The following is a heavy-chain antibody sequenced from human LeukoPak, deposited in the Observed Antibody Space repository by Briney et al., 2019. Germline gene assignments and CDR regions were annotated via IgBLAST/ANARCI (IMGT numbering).Heavy chain of an antibody. V-gene: IGHV3-53*01. D-gene: IGHD6-19*01. CDR3: ARDVVDVNGWYYRWFDP. J-gene: IGHJ5*02. CDR1: GFTVSTNY. Sequence: GGSLRLSCAASGFTVSTNYMSWVRQAPGKGPEWVSVIYLSGSTHYANSVKGRFTNSKDNYKNTLYLQMNSLRGEDTAVYYCARDVVDVNGWYYRWFDPWGQGTLVTVSS. CDR2: IYLSGST.